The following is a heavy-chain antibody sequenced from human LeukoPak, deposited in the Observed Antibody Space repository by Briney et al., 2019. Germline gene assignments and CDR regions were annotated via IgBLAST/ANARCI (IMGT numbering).Heavy chain of an antibody. CDR2: ISYDGSNR. CDR1: EFTFGSYT. Sequence: GGSLRLSRAASEFTFGSYTIHWVRVAPGRGLEWVAVISYDGSNRVYAASAKGRFTISRDNSKNTLYLEMNSLRAEDTAVYYCARATLGVASYYFYYCRDVWGKGATVTVSS. V-gene: IGHV3-30*01. CDR3: ARATLGVASYYFYYCRDV. D-gene: IGHD3-3*01. J-gene: IGHJ6*03.